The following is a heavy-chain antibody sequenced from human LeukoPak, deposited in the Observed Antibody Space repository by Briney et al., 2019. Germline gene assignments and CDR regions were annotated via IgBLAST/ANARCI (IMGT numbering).Heavy chain of an antibody. J-gene: IGHJ4*02. D-gene: IGHD3-3*01. Sequence: PSETLSLTCTVSGGSISSYYWSWIRQPAGKGLEWIWRIYTSGSTNYNPSLKSRVTVSVDTSKNQISLELRSVTAADTAVFYCARWSESATFDSWGQGTLVIVSS. CDR3: ARWSESATFDS. CDR2: IYTSGST. CDR1: GGSISSYY. V-gene: IGHV4-4*07.